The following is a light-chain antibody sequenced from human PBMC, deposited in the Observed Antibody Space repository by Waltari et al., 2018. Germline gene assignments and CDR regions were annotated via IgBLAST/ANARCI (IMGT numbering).Light chain of an antibody. Sequence: DIQMTQSPSTLSASVGDSVTIPCRASQTISSWLAWYHQKPGKAPKLLIQKASNLENGVPSRFSGSGSGTEFTLTISSLQPDDFATYSCQQYKSFPWTFGQGTKVEVK. J-gene: IGKJ1*01. V-gene: IGKV1-5*03. CDR1: QTISSW. CDR3: QQYKSFPWT. CDR2: KAS.